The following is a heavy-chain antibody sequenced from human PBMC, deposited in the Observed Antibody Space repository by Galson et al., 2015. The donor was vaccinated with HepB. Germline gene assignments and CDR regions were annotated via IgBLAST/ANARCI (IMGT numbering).Heavy chain of an antibody. CDR3: AAAPRVRVTSPYYYYMDV. CDR2: FDPEDGET. CDR1: GYTLTDLS. V-gene: IGHV1-24*01. D-gene: IGHD4-11*01. J-gene: IGHJ6*03. Sequence: SVKVSCKVSGYTLTDLSMHWVRQAPGKGLVWMGGFDPEDGETIYAQKFQGSVTMTEDTSTDTAYMELSSLRSEDTAVYYCAAAPRVRVTSPYYYYMDVWGKGTTVTVSS.